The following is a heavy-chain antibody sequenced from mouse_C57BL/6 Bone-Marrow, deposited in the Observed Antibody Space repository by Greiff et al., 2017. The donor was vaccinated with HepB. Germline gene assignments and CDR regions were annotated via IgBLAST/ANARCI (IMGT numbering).Heavy chain of an antibody. Sequence: QVQLQQPGAELVKPGASVKMSCKASGYTFTSYWITWVKQGPGQGLEWMGDIYPGSGSTNNNERFKSKATLTVDTSSSTAYMQLSSLTSEDSAVYYCARRVYYGNYWGQGTTLTVSS. CDR1: GYTFTSYW. CDR2: IYPGSGST. V-gene: IGHV1-55*01. CDR3: ARRVYYGNY. J-gene: IGHJ2*01. D-gene: IGHD2-1*01.